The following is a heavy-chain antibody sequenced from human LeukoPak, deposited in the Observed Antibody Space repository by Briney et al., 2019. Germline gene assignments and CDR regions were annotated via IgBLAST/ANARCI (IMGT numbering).Heavy chain of an antibody. CDR1: GFTFSSYA. V-gene: IGHV3-23*01. CDR3: AKVAGYSYVGVYYFDY. J-gene: IGHJ4*02. Sequence: GGSLRLSCAASGFTFSSYAMNWVRQAPGKGLDWVSAISGSSGSTYYADSVKGRFTISRDNSKNTLYLQMNSLRAEDTAVYYCAKVAGYSYVGVYYFDYWGQGTLVTVSS. CDR2: ISGSSGST. D-gene: IGHD5-18*01.